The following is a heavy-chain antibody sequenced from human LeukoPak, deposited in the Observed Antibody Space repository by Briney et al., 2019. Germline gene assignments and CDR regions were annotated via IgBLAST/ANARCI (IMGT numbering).Heavy chain of an antibody. Sequence: GGSLRLSCAASGFTFSDYSMNWVRQATGKGLEWVSYISSIGATIYYADSVKGRFTISRDNAKKSLDLQMNSLRAEDTAVYYCASSYSSDWYSRWIDYWGQGTLVTVSS. CDR3: ASSYSSDWYSRWIDY. J-gene: IGHJ4*02. CDR2: ISSIGATI. V-gene: IGHV3-48*01. D-gene: IGHD6-19*01. CDR1: GFTFSDYS.